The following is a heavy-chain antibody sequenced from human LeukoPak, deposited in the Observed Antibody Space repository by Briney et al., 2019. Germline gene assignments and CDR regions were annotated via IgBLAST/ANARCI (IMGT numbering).Heavy chain of an antibody. Sequence: NPSETLSLTCTVSGGSISSSSYSWGWIRQPPGKGLEWIGYIYYSGSTNYNPSLKSRVTISVDTSKNQFSLKLSSVTAADTAVYYCARDRQVHAFDIWGQGTMVTVSS. CDR3: ARDRQVHAFDI. J-gene: IGHJ3*02. CDR1: GGSISSSSYS. V-gene: IGHV4-61*01. CDR2: IYYSGST.